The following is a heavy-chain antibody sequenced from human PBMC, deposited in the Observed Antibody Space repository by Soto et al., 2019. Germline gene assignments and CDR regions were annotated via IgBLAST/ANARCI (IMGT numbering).Heavy chain of an antibody. CDR2: INHSGST. CDR3: ARDAGGHVVVPAAIFYFDY. V-gene: IGHV4-34*01. J-gene: IGHJ4*02. Sequence: NPSETLSLTCAVYGGSFSGYYWSWIRQPPGKGLEWIGEINHSGSTNYNPSLKSRVTISVDTSKNQFSLKLSSVTAADTAVYYCARDAGGHVVVPAAIFYFDYWGQGTLVTVSS. D-gene: IGHD2-2*01. CDR1: GGSFSGYY.